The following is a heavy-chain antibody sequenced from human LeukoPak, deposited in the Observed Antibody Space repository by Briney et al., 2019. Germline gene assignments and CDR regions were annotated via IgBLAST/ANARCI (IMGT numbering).Heavy chain of an antibody. D-gene: IGHD3-3*01. CDR2: ISGSGGST. Sequence: GGSLRLSCAASGFTFSSYAMSWVRQAPGEGLEWVSAISGSGGSTYYADSVKGRFTISRDNSKNTLYLQMNSLRAEDTAVYYCAKCGLSVLRFLEWANFDYWGQGTLVTVSS. J-gene: IGHJ4*02. CDR3: AKCGLSVLRFLEWANFDY. V-gene: IGHV3-23*01. CDR1: GFTFSSYA.